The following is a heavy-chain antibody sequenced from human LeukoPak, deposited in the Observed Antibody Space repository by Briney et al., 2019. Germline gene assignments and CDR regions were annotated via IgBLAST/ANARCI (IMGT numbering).Heavy chain of an antibody. CDR1: GFTFSSYW. D-gene: IGHD3-16*01. Sequence: HPGGSLRLSCAASGFTFSSYWMHWVRQAPGKGLVWVSRINSDGSSTSYADSVKGRFTISRDNAKNTLYLQMNSLRAEDMAVYYCARPYYYYGMDVWGQGTTVTVSS. J-gene: IGHJ6*02. CDR2: INSDGSST. CDR3: ARPYYYYGMDV. V-gene: IGHV3-74*01.